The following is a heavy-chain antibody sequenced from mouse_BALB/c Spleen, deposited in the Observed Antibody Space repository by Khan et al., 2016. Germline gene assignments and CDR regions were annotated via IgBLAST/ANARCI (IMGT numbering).Heavy chain of an antibody. J-gene: IGHJ1*01. D-gene: IGHD1-1*01. CDR2: IDPYYGGT. V-gene: IGHV1-39*01. CDR1: GYSFTGYN. Sequence: VQLKQSGPELEKPGASVKISCKASGYSFTGYNMNWVKQSHGKSLEWIGNIDPYYGGTSFHQKFKGKATLSVDQSSSTAYMQLKSLTSEDAAVYDCERWGGNSFYFDVWGAGTTVTVSA. CDR3: ERWGGNSFYFDV.